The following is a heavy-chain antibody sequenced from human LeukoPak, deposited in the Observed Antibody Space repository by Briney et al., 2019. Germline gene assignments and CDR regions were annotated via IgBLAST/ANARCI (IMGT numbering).Heavy chain of an antibody. CDR2: IIPIFGTA. J-gene: IGHJ4*02. CDR3: ARDTQRYCSSTSCYTGFDY. V-gene: IGHV1-69*13. Sequence: SVKVSCKASGGTFSSYAISWVRQAPGQGLEWMGGIIPIFGTANYAQKFQGRVTITADESTSTAYMELSSLRSEDTAVYYCARDTQRYCSSTSCYTGFDYWGQGTLVTVSS. CDR1: GGTFSSYA. D-gene: IGHD2-2*02.